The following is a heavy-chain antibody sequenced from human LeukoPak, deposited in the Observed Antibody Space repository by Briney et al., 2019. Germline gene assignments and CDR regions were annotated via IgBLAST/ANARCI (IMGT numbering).Heavy chain of an antibody. Sequence: GGSLRLSCAASGFTFSTYVMHWVRQAPGKGLEWVAVISYDGSDKYYADSVKGRFTISRDNSKNTLYLQMNSLRAEDTAVYYCATFCGGDCYGGGSGYWGQGTLVTVSS. CDR1: GFTFSTYV. D-gene: IGHD2-21*02. CDR2: ISYDGSDK. V-gene: IGHV3-30*04. J-gene: IGHJ4*02. CDR3: ATFCGGDCYGGGSGY.